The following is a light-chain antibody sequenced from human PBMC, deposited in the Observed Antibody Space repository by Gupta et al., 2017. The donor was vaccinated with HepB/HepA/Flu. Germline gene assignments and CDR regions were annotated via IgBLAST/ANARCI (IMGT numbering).Light chain of an antibody. CDR1: QSISSY. CDR2: AAS. CDR3: QQSYSTLD. Sequence: DIQMTQSPSSLSASVGDRVTITCRASQSISSYLNWYQQKPGKAPKLLIYAASSLQSGVPSRFSGSGSGTDFTLTSSRLQPEDFATYYCQQSYSTLDFGGGTKVEIK. V-gene: IGKV1-39*01. J-gene: IGKJ4*01.